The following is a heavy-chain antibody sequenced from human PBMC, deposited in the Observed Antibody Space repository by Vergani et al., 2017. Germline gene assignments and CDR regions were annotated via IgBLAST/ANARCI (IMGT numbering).Heavy chain of an antibody. Sequence: QVQLVESGGGVVQPGRSLRLSCAASGFRFSSYGMNWVRQAPGKGLEWVAVIWYDGSNKYYADSMKGRFTISRDNSQNTVNLQMNSLQTEDTAVYYCVRARVCGGGRCTPNMDVWGKGTTVTVSS. CDR1: GFRFSSYG. J-gene: IGHJ6*03. D-gene: IGHD2-15*01. CDR2: IWYDGSNK. CDR3: VRARVCGGGRCTPNMDV. V-gene: IGHV3-33*01.